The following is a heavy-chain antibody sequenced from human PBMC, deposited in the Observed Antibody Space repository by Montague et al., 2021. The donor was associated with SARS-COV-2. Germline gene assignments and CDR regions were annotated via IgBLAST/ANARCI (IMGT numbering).Heavy chain of an antibody. CDR1: GGSISSHF. CDR3: ARATSVRGAVSWFDP. J-gene: IGHJ5*01. D-gene: IGHD3-10*01. Sequence: SETLSLTCTVSGGSISSHFWSFIRQPPGKGLEWIGYINSNGGTNDNPTLRSRLTMSVDTSKNQFSLQLRSMTPADTAVYFCARATSVRGAVSWFDPWGQGTTVTVSS. CDR2: INSNGGT. V-gene: IGHV4-59*11.